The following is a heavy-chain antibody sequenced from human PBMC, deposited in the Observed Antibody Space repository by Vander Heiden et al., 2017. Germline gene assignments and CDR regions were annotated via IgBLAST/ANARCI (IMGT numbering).Heavy chain of an antibody. CDR2: ISYDGSNK. Sequence: DVVQPGRSLRLSCAASGFTFSSYAMHWVRQAPGKGLEWVAVISYDGSNKYYADSVKGRFTISRDNSKNTLYLQMNSLRAEDTAVYYCARDPNGGGSYYYWGQGTLVTVSS. V-gene: IGHV3-30*04. CDR3: ARDPNGGGSYYY. CDR1: GFTFSSYA. J-gene: IGHJ4*02. D-gene: IGHD1-26*01.